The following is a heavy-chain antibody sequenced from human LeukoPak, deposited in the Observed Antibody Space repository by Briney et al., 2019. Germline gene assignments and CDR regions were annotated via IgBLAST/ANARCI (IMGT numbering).Heavy chain of an antibody. J-gene: IGHJ4*02. CDR1: GGSIGSSGYY. CDR3: ARRADYRTFDY. CDR2: IYYSGNT. D-gene: IGHD4-11*01. V-gene: IGHV4-39*01. Sequence: PSETLSLTCTVSGGSIGSSGYYWGWIRQPPGKGLEWVGSIYYSGNTYYNASLKSRVIISVDTSKNQFSLKLSSVTATDTAVYYCARRADYRTFDYWGQGTLVTVSS.